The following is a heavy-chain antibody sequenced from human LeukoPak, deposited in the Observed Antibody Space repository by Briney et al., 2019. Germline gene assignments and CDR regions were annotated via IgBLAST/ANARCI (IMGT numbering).Heavy chain of an antibody. V-gene: IGHV3-21*01. CDR3: ARVLSSSWPADYYYGMDV. D-gene: IGHD6-13*01. Sequence: GGSLRLSCAASGFTFSSYSMNWVRQAPGKGLEWVSSISSSSSYIYYADSVKGRFTISRDNAKNSLYLQMNSLRAEDTAVYYCARVLSSSWPADYYYGMDVWGQGTTVTVSS. J-gene: IGHJ6*02. CDR1: GFTFSSYS. CDR2: ISSSSSYI.